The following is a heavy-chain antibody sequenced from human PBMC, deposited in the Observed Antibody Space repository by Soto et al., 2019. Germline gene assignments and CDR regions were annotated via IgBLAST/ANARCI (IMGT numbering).Heavy chain of an antibody. CDR3: ARRGNSWYYYKDNNWFDP. CDR2: INHSGST. V-gene: IGHV4-34*01. J-gene: IGHJ5*02. Sequence: PSETLSLTCAVYGGSFSGYYWSWIRQPPGKGLEWIGEINHSGSTNYNPSLKSRVTISVDTSKNQFSLKLSSVTAADTPVYYCARRGNSWYYYKDNNWFDPWCQGTLVTVSS. CDR1: GGSFSGYY. D-gene: IGHD6-13*01.